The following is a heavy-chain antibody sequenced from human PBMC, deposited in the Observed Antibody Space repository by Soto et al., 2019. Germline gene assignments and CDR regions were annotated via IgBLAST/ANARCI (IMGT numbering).Heavy chain of an antibody. CDR2: ISSSSSYI. V-gene: IGHV3-21*01. Sequence: GASLRPSCEASGFTFRSCSLNWVRQVPGKGLDCVSSISSSSSYIYYADSVKGRFTISRDNAKNSLYLQMNSLRAEDTAVYYCARDIAAAGTAWGQGT. D-gene: IGHD6-13*01. J-gene: IGHJ5*02. CDR3: ARDIAAAGTA. CDR1: GFTFRSCS.